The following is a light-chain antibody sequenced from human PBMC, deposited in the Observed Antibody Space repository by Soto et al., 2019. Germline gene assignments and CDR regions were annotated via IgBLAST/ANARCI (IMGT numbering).Light chain of an antibody. V-gene: IGLV2-8*01. CDR1: SRDVGGYNY. Sequence: SVLTQPASASGSPGQSVTISCTGTSRDVGGYNYVSWYQQHPGKAPKLMIFEVSKRPSGVPDRFSGSKSDNTASLTVSGLQAEDEADYYCSSYAGSYSFGVFGTGTKVTVL. J-gene: IGLJ1*01. CDR2: EVS. CDR3: SSYAGSYSFGV.